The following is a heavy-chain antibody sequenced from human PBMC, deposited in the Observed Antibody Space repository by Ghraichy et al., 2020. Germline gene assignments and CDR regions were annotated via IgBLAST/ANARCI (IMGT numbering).Heavy chain of an antibody. CDR2: ISGSGGST. J-gene: IGHJ4*02. D-gene: IGHD6-6*01. V-gene: IGHV3-23*01. CDR1: GFTFSSYA. Sequence: GGSLRLSCAASGFTFSSYAMSWVRQAPGKGLEWVSAISGSGGSTYYADSVKGRFTISRDNSKNTLYLQMNSLRAEDTAVYYCAKDNRPQLATQYYFDYWGQGTLVTVSS. CDR3: AKDNRPQLATQYYFDY.